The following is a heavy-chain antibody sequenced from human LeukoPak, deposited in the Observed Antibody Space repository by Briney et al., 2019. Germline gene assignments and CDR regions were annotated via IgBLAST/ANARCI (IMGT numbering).Heavy chain of an antibody. D-gene: IGHD1-1*01. V-gene: IGHV4-34*01. CDR2: INHSGST. J-gene: IGHJ6*03. CDR1: GGSFSGYY. CDR3: ARLHYNWNDWNYYYYMDV. Sequence: PSETLSLTCAVYGGSFSGYYWSWIRQPPGKGLEWIGEINHSGSTNYNPSLKSRVTISVDTSKNQFSLKLSSVTAADTAVYYCARLHYNWNDWNYYYYMDVWGKGTTVIISS.